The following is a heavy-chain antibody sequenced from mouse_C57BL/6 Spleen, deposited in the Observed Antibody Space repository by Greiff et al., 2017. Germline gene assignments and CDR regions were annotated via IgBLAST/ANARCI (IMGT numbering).Heavy chain of an antibody. D-gene: IGHD1-1*01. J-gene: IGHJ2*01. CDR1: GYTFTSYW. CDR2: IDPSDSYT. V-gene: IGHV1-59*01. CDR3: ARTTGSSYDYFDY. Sequence: VQLQQPGAELVRPGTSVKLSCKASGYTFTSYWMHWVKQRPGQGLEWIGVIDPSDSYTNYNQKFKGKATLTVDTSSSTAYMQLSSLTSEDSAVYYCARTTGSSYDYFDYWGQGTTLTVSS.